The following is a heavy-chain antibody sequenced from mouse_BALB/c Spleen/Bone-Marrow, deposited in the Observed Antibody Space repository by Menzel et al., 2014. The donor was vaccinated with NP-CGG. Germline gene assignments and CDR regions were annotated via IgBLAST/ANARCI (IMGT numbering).Heavy chain of an antibody. CDR3: ARQRGYAYAMDY. CDR2: ISSGGSNT. J-gene: IGHJ4*01. CDR1: GFAFSGYD. D-gene: IGHD2-2*01. Sequence: EVQGVESGGGSVKPGGSLKLSCAASGFAFSGYDMSWVRQTPEKRLEWVAYISSGGSNTYYPDTVKGRFTISRDNAKNTLYLQMNSLKSEDTAMYYCARQRGYAYAMDYWGQGTSVTVSS. V-gene: IGHV5-12-1*01.